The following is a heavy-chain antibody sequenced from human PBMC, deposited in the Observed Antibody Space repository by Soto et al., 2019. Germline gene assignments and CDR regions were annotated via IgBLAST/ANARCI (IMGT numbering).Heavy chain of an antibody. D-gene: IGHD4-17*01. CDR2: IYYSGTT. CDR1: VGSMSSYY. CDR3: ARGGTVLNGFDY. J-gene: IGHJ4*02. Sequence: QVQLQESGPGLVKPSETLSLTCTVSVGSMSSYYWSWIRQPPGMGLEWIGYIYYSGTTSYNPSLKSRVTISVDTSKSQFSLQLSSVTPADTAVYYCARGGTVLNGFDYWGQGTLVTVSS. V-gene: IGHV4-59*01.